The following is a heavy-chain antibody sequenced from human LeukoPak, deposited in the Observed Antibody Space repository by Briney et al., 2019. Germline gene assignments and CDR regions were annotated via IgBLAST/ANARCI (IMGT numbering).Heavy chain of an antibody. CDR2: ISYDGQHK. Sequence: GGSLRLSCAASSFTFSSFSMHWVRQAPGRGLEWLSGISYDGQHKDFADSVKGRITISRDNSKNTLFLQMNNLQTEDTAIYYCAGDPHRIFSMGGGYFALWGRGSLVTVSS. D-gene: IGHD2/OR15-2a*01. V-gene: IGHV3-30*03. J-gene: IGHJ2*01. CDR3: AGDPHRIFSMGGGYFAL. CDR1: SFTFSSFS.